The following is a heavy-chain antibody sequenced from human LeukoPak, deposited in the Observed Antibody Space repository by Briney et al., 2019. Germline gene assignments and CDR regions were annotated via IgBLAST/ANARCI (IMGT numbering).Heavy chain of an antibody. Sequence: GASVKVSCKASGYTFTDHYIHWVRQAPGQGLEWMGWINPNNSVTSYAQKFQGRVTMTRDTPISTASMELSRLRSDDTAIYYCARVSLPGVGYFHHWGQGTLVTVSS. D-gene: IGHD3-3*01. CDR3: ARVSLPGVGYFHH. V-gene: IGHV1-2*02. CDR1: GYTFTDHY. J-gene: IGHJ1*01. CDR2: INPNNSVT.